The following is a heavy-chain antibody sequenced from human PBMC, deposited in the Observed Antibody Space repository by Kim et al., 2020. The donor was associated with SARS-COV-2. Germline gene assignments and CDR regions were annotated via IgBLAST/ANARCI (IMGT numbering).Heavy chain of an antibody. Sequence: DISGIGPNTYYADSVKGRFTISRDNSKNTLYLQLNSLRAEDTAVYYCAIVASKLRFLNFEYWGQGTLVTV. CDR3: AIVASKLRFLNFEY. V-gene: IGHV3-23*01. CDR2: ISGIGPNT. D-gene: IGHD3-3*01. J-gene: IGHJ4*02.